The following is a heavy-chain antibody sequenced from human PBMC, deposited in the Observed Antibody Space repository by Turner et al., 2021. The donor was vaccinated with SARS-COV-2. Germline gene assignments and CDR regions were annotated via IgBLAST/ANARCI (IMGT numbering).Heavy chain of an antibody. V-gene: IGHV4-39*01. Sequence: LPLQESGPGLVRPSWTLSLTCAVSGDSISPSIYSWGWIRQPPGKGLEWIAGISYSGTSNYNPALRRRGTIFVDTARNQSPLKLRSVTAADTGIDYCARKRPNSSGWYDYGMDFWGQGTTVTVSS. D-gene: IGHD6-19*01. CDR1: GDSISPSIYS. J-gene: IGHJ6*02. CDR3: ARKRPNSSGWYDYGMDF. CDR2: ISYSGTS.